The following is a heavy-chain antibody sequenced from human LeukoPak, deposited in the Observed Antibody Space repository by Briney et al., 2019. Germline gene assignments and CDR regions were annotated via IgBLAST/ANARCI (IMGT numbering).Heavy chain of an antibody. V-gene: IGHV3-23*01. CDR1: GFTFSSYA. CDR3: AKGSRFFDY. Sequence: GGSLRLSCAASGFTFSSYAMSWVRQAPGKGLEWVSAISGSDGSSYYADSAKGRFTISRDISKNTLYLQVNSLRAEDTAVYYCAKGSRFFDYWGQGTLVTVSS. CDR2: ISGSDGSS. J-gene: IGHJ4*02.